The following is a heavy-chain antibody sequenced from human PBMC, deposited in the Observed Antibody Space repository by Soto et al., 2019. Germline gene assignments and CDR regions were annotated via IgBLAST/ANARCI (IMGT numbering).Heavy chain of an antibody. J-gene: IGHJ5*02. CDR2: ISAYNGNT. Sequence: GASVRVSCKASGYTFTSYGISWVRQAPVRGLEWMVCISAYNGNTNYAQKLQGRVTMTTDTPTGTAYMELRSLRSDDTAVYYCARGGMDGESWFEPWGQGTMVTVSS. V-gene: IGHV1-18*04. CDR3: ARGGMDGESWFEP. D-gene: IGHD2-21*01. CDR1: GYTFTSYG.